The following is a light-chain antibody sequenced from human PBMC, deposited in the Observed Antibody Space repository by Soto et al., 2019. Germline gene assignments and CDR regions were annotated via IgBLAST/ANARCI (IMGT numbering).Light chain of an antibody. CDR1: QSVSSY. CDR2: DAY. CDR3: QKRHMWPIT. J-gene: IGKJ5*01. Sequence: EIGSAQASATLSHPPGEIPTLSWRASQSVSSYLAWYQQKPGQAPRLLIYDAYNRATGIPPRFSGSGSGTDFTLTISSLEPEDSAVYYCQKRHMWPITFGKGTRREIK. V-gene: IGKV3-11*01.